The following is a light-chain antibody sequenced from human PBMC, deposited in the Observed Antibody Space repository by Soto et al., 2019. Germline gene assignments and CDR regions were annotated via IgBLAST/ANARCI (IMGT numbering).Light chain of an antibody. CDR2: DAS. CDR3: QQRSNWPFLT. CDR1: QSVSSY. V-gene: IGKV3-11*01. J-gene: IGKJ4*01. Sequence: EIVLTQSPATLSLSPGERATLSCRASQSVSSYLAWYQQKPGQAPRLLIYDASNRATGIPARFSGSGSGTDFTLTFSNLEPEDFAVYYCQQRSNWPFLTFGGGTKVEIK.